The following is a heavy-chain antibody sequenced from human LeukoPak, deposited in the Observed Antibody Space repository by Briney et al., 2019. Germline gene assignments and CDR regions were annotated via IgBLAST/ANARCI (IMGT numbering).Heavy chain of an antibody. CDR3: ARVFGRWSVIYLDY. D-gene: IGHD2-21*01. V-gene: IGHV4-30-4*01. CDR1: GGSISSGDHY. J-gene: IGHJ4*02. CDR2: IYYSGST. Sequence: SQTLSLTCTVSGGSISSGDHYWSWIRQPPGKGLEWIGYIYYSGSTYYNPSLKSRVTISVDTSKNQFSLKLSSVTAADTAVYYCARVFGRWSVIYLDYWGQGTLVTVSS.